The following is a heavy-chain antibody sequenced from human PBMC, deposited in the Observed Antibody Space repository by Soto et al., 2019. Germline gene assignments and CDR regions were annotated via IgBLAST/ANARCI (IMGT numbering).Heavy chain of an antibody. J-gene: IGHJ5*02. Sequence: QVQLQESGPGLVKPSQTLSLTCTVSGGSIGSGDYYWSWIRQPPGKGLEWIGYIYYSGSTYYSPSLKSRVTISVDTSKNQFSLKLSSVTAADTAVYYCARERPDGARLDPWGQGTLVTVSS. CDR2: IYYSGST. CDR1: GGSIGSGDYY. D-gene: IGHD6-6*01. CDR3: ARERPDGARLDP. V-gene: IGHV4-30-4*01.